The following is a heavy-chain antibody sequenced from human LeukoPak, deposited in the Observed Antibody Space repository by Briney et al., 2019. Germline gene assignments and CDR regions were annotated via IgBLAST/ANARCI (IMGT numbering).Heavy chain of an antibody. D-gene: IGHD1-26*01. CDR2: ITGSGDRT. J-gene: IGHJ4*02. V-gene: IGHV3-23*01. CDR3: ARDSGSYLQPTDY. CDR1: GFTFSSYA. Sequence: GGSLRLSCAASGFTFSSYAMSWVRQAPGRGLEWVSSITGSGDRTYYADPVKGRFTISRDNSKNTLYLQMSSLRAEDAAVYYCARDSGSYLQPTDYWGQGTLVTVSS.